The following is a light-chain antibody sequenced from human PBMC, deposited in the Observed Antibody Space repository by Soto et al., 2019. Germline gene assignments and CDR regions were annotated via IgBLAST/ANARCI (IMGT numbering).Light chain of an antibody. CDR3: QQRYSWPLA. CDR1: QSVTSR. J-gene: IGKJ4*01. CDR2: DGS. Sequence: EIVLTQSPATLSLSPGERATLSCRASQSVTSRLAWYQQRPGQAPRLLIFDGSYRATGVPGRFSGSESGTDFTLTIRSLEPEDFGVYYCQQRYSWPLAFGGGTKVDIK. V-gene: IGKV3-11*01.